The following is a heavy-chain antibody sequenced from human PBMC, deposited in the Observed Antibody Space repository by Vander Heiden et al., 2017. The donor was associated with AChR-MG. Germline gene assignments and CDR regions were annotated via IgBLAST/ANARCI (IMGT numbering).Heavy chain of an antibody. CDR1: GFTSSSCP. J-gene: IGHJ5*02. D-gene: IGHD2-2*01. V-gene: IGHV3-23*05. CDR3: AKISLFPGATIGGWFDP. CDR2: IDVRGNT. Sequence: EVQLLESGGGLVQHGGSLRLSCAVSGFTSSSCPMTWVRQAPGKGPEWVSGIDVRGNTYYADSVKGRFSISRDNSKNTLYLQVNSLRAEDTAIYYCAKISLFPGATIGGWFDPWGQGTLVTVSS.